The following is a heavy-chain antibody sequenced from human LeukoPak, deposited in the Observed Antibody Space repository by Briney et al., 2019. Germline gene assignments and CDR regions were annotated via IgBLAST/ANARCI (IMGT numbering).Heavy chain of an antibody. CDR2: IYYSGRT. J-gene: IGHJ4*02. V-gene: IGHV4-59*01. CDR1: GVSISGDN. D-gene: IGHD5-18*01. CDR3: ARDTARGEGEFYFDY. Sequence: SETLSLTCTVSGVSISGDNWSWSRQPPGKGLEWIGYIYYSGRTNYVSCPMGRVTISVDTPTSHFSSKLTSVIAAGTAVLFYARDTARGEGEFYFDYWGQGTLVTVSS.